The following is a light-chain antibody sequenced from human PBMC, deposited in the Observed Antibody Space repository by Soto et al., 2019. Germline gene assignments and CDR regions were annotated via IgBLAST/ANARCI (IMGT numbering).Light chain of an antibody. Sequence: DIQMTQSPSTLSASVGDRVTITCRASQNINWWLAWYQLKPGKAPKLLIYKASSLESGGPSRFSGSGSGTEFTLTISSLQPDDFATYYCQQYNNYYSFCQGTKLEIK. CDR3: QQYNNYYS. J-gene: IGKJ2*03. CDR2: KAS. CDR1: QNINWW. V-gene: IGKV1-5*03.